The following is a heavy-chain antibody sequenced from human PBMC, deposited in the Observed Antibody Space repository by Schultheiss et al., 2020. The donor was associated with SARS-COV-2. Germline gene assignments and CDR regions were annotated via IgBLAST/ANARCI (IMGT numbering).Heavy chain of an antibody. CDR3: TRAAALTRSGVGDAFDI. J-gene: IGHJ3*02. Sequence: GGSLRLSCAASGFTFSNAWMNWVRQGPGKGLEWVGLIRTKTNTYATTYAASVKGRFSISRDDSKNMAFLQLNSLKIEDTAMYYCTRAAALTRSGVGDAFDIWGQGAMVTVSS. CDR2: IRTKTNTYAT. CDR1: GFTFSNAW. V-gene: IGHV3-73*01. D-gene: IGHD6-25*01.